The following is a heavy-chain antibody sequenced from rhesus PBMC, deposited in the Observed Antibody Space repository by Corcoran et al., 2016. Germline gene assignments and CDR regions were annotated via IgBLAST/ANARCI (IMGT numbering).Heavy chain of an antibody. CDR1: DFSCISYS. CDR2: INSAGGST. Sequence: EVQLVESGGGWAKPGGSLRLSSAASDFSCISYSSSRLRQAPGKGLEWISGINSAGGSTYYADSVKGRFTISRDNSKNTLSLQMNSLRAEDTAVYYCAKDRPYYYDSGFYFDYWGQGVLVTVSS. CDR3: AKDRPYYYDSGFYFDY. V-gene: IGHV3S25*01. D-gene: IGHD3-28*01. J-gene: IGHJ4*01.